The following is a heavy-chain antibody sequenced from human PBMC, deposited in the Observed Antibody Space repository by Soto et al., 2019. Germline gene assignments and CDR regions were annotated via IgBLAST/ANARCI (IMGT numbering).Heavy chain of an antibody. CDR1: VMTFSTHA. V-gene: IGHV3-23*01. J-gene: IGHJ3*02. Sequence: EVQLLESGGGLVQPGGSLRLSCVASVMTFSTHAMTWVRQAPGKGPEWVASITGGGTTHYAASARGRFTISRDNSKNTLYLQINRLRPQDKAVYYSAEDGDAWRTQGAFDMWGKGTMLTVSS. CDR3: AEDGDAWRTQGAFDM. D-gene: IGHD3-3*01. CDR2: ITGGGTT.